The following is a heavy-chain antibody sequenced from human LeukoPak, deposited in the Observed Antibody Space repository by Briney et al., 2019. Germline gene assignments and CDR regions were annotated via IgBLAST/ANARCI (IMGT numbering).Heavy chain of an antibody. J-gene: IGHJ4*02. V-gene: IGHV1-18*01. CDR2: ISAYNGNT. Sequence: ASVKVSCKASGSTFTSYGISWVRQAHGQGLEWMGWISAYNGNTNYSQKLQGRVTMTTDTSTSTAYMELRSLESADPAVDSCARGVTGIALDYWGQGTLVTVSS. CDR3: ARGVTGIALDY. CDR1: GSTFTSYG. D-gene: IGHD6-13*01.